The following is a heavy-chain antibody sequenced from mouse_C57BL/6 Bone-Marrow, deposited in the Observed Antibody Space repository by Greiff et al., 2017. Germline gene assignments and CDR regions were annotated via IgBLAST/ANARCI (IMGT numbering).Heavy chain of an antibody. CDR3: TGRITTVVADYFDD. Sequence: EVKLVESGGGLVQPGGSMKLSCVASGFTFSNYWMNWVRQSPEKGLEWVAQIRLKSDNYATHYAESVKGRFTISRDDSKSSVYLQMNNLRAEDTGIYYCTGRITTVVADYFDDWGQGTTLTVSS. J-gene: IGHJ2*01. CDR1: GFTFSNYW. D-gene: IGHD1-1*01. CDR2: IRLKSDNYAT. V-gene: IGHV6-3*01.